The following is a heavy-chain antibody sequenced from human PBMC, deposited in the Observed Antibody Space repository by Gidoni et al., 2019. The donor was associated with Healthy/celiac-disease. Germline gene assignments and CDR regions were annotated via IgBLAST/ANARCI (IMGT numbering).Heavy chain of an antibody. CDR3: AKAPYSSSWYDWFDP. CDR2: ISWNSGSI. V-gene: IGHV3-9*01. CDR1: GFTFEDYA. D-gene: IGHD6-13*01. Sequence: EVQLVESGGGLVQPGRSLRLSCAASGFTFEDYAMHWVRQAPGKGLEWVSGISWNSGSIGYADSVKGRFTISRDNAKNSLYLQMNSLRAEDTALYYCAKAPYSSSWYDWFDPWGQGTLVTVSS. J-gene: IGHJ5*02.